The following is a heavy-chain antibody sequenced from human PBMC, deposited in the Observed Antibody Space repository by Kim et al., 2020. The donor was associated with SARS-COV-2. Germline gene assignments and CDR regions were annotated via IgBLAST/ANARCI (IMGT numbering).Heavy chain of an antibody. CDR3: AKDMVRGVIIGGYYGMDV. V-gene: IGHV3-33*06. Sequence: GGSLRLSCAASGFTFSSYGMHWVRQAPGKGLEWVAVIWYDGSNKYYADSVKGRFTISRDNSKNTLYLQMNSLRAEDTAVYYCAKDMVRGVIIGGYYGMDVWGQGTTVTVSS. J-gene: IGHJ6*02. CDR2: IWYDGSNK. CDR1: GFTFSSYG. D-gene: IGHD3-10*01.